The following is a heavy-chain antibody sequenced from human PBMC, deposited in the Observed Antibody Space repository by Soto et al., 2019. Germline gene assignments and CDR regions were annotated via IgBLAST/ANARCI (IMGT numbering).Heavy chain of an antibody. CDR2: ISGSGGST. Sequence: GGSLRLSCAASGVTFSSYAMSWVRQAPGKGLEWVSAISGSGGSTYYADSVKGRFTISRDNSKNTLYLQMNSLRAEDTAVYYCAKALVGLMVYAMVPGSFDIWGQGTMVTVSS. V-gene: IGHV3-23*01. D-gene: IGHD2-8*01. CDR1: GVTFSSYA. CDR3: AKALVGLMVYAMVPGSFDI. J-gene: IGHJ3*02.